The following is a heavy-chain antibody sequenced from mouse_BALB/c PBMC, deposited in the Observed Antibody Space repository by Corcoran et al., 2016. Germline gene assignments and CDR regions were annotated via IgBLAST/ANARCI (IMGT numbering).Heavy chain of an antibody. V-gene: IGHV1S135*01. CDR2: IDPFNGGT. J-gene: IGHJ4*01. CDR3: ATILYYAMDY. Sequence: EIQLQQTGPELMKPGASVKISCKASGYSFTSYYMHWVKQSHGKSLEWIGYIDPFNGGTSYNQKFKGKATLTVDKSSSTAYMHLSSLTSEDSAGYYCATILYYAMDYWGQGTSVTVSS. CDR1: GYSFTSYY.